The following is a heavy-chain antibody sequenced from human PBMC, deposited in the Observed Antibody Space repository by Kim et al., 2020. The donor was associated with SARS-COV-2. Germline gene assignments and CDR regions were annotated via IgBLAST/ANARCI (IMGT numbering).Heavy chain of an antibody. CDR1: GGSISSSSYY. J-gene: IGHJ4*02. V-gene: IGHV4-39*01. D-gene: IGHD1-26*01. Sequence: SETLSLTCTVSGGSISSSSYYWGWIRQPPGKGLEWIGSIYYSGSTYYNPSLKSRVTISVDTSKNQFSLKLSSVTAADTAVYYCASREWELPNIDYWGQGT. CDR2: IYYSGST. CDR3: ASREWELPNIDY.